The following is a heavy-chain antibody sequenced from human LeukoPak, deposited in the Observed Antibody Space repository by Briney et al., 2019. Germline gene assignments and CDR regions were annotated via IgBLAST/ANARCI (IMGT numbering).Heavy chain of an antibody. D-gene: IGHD3-10*01. CDR1: GYTFTSYD. J-gene: IGHJ4*02. Sequence: ASVKVSCKASGYTFTSYDINWVRQATGQGLEWMGWMNPNSGNTGYAQKFQGRVIMTRNTPIRTAYMELSSLRSEDTAVYYCARVPEMVRGVIIWDYWGQETLVTVSS. CDR2: MNPNSGNT. CDR3: ARVPEMVRGVIIWDY. V-gene: IGHV1-8*01.